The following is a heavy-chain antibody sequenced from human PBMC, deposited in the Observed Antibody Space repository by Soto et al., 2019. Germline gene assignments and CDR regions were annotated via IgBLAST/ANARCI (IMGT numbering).Heavy chain of an antibody. CDR3: AKDRYSSRGTNWFDP. D-gene: IGHD6-13*01. CDR1: GFTVSSYA. Sequence: PGGSLRLSCAAAGFTVSSYAMSWVRQAPGKGLEGVSAISCRGGSTYYADSVKGRFTTSRDNSKTPLYLQMNSLRAEDTAVYYCAKDRYSSRGTNWFDPWGQGTLVTVSS. J-gene: IGHJ5*02. V-gene: IGHV3-23*01. CDR2: ISCRGGST.